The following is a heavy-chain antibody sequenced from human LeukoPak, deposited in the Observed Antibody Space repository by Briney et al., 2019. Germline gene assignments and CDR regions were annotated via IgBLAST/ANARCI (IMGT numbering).Heavy chain of an antibody. J-gene: IGHJ4*02. CDR2: INSDGSRT. Sequence: GGSLRLSCAAPGFTFSTYWMHWVRQAPGKGLVWVSRINSDGSRTTYADSVNGRFTISRDNAKNTLYLQMNSLRAEDTAVYYCARFSSSSSIQWFYFDYWGQGTLVTVSS. CDR1: GFTFSTYW. CDR3: ARFSSSSSIQWFYFDY. V-gene: IGHV3-74*01. D-gene: IGHD6-6*01.